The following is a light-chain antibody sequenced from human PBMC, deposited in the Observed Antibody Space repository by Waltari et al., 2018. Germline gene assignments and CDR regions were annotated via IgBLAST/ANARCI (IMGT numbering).Light chain of an antibody. Sequence: QSALTQPRSVSGSPGQSVTISCTGASSDVGGYNYVSWYQTPPGKAPKLMIYDVSKRPSGVPDRFSGSKSGDTASLTISGLRADDEADYYCCSYAGRYTYVFGTGTKVTVL. CDR1: SSDVGGYNY. CDR2: DVS. J-gene: IGLJ1*01. V-gene: IGLV2-11*01. CDR3: CSYAGRYTYV.